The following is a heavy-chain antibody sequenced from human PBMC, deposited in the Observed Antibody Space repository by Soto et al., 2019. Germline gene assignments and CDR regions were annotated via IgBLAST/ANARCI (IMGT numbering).Heavy chain of an antibody. V-gene: IGHV4-39*01. J-gene: IGHJ5*02. CDR2: IYYSGST. CDR1: GGSISSSSYY. D-gene: IGHD2-15*01. Sequence: QLQLQESGPGLVKPSETLSLTCTVSGGSISSSSYYWGWIRQPPGKGLEWIGSIYYSGSTYYNPSLKSRVTISVDTSKNQFSLKLSSVTAADTAVYYCARHDQGWGINCSGGSCPDMGWFDPWGQGTLVTVSS. CDR3: ARHDQGWGINCSGGSCPDMGWFDP.